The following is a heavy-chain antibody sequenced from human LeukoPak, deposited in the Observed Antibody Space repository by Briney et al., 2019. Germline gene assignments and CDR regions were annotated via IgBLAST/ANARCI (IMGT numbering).Heavy chain of an antibody. CDR3: ASFATSVLINDY. J-gene: IGHJ4*02. D-gene: IGHD4-23*01. CDR1: GFTFSTYR. V-gene: IGHV3-21*01. Sequence: GGSLRLSCAASGFTFSTYRMNWVRQAPGKGLEWVSSMTSSSDAMSYADSVKGRFTISRDNAKKSLYLQVNSLRAEDTAVYYCASFATSVLINDYWGQGTLVTVS. CDR2: MTSSSDAM.